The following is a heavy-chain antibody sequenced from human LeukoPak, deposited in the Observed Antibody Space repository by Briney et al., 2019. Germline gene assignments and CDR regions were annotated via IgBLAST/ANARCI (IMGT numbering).Heavy chain of an antibody. Sequence: GASVKVSCKASGYTFTGYYMHWVRQAPGQGLEWMGWINPNSGGTNYAQKFQGRVTMTRDTSISTAYMELSRLRSDDTAVYYCARGARGFGSPTYYFDYWGQGTLVTVSS. J-gene: IGHJ4*02. D-gene: IGHD6-13*01. CDR3: ARGARGFGSPTYYFDY. V-gene: IGHV1-2*02. CDR2: INPNSGGT. CDR1: GYTFTGYY.